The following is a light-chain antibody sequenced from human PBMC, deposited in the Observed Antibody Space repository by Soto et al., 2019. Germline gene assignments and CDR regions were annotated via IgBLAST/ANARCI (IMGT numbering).Light chain of an antibody. CDR3: VLYMGTGISV. V-gene: IGLV8-61*01. CDR1: SGSVSTSYY. J-gene: IGLJ3*02. Sequence: QTVVTQEPSFSVSPGRTVTLTCGLSSGSVSTSYYPSWYQLTPGQAPRTLIYSTNTRSSGVPNRFSASILENKAALTITGVQADDESDYYCVLYMGTGISVFGGGTQLTVL. CDR2: STN.